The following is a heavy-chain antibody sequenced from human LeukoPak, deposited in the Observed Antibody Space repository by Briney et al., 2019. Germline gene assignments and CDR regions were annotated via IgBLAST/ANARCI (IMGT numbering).Heavy chain of an antibody. CDR1: GYTFTGYY. Sequence: ASVKVSCKASGYTFTGYYMHWVRQAPGQGLEWMGWINPNSGGTNYAQKFQGRVTMTRDTSISTAYMELSRLRSDDTAVYYCARPSGSGSYYRSNWFDPWGQGTLVTVSS. CDR3: ARPSGSGSYYRSNWFDP. CDR2: INPNSGGT. D-gene: IGHD3-10*01. V-gene: IGHV1-2*02. J-gene: IGHJ5*02.